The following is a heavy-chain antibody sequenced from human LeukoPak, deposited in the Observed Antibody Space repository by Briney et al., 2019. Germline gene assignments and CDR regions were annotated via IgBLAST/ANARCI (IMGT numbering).Heavy chain of an antibody. CDR2: INPNSGGT. V-gene: IGHV1-2*02. CDR3: AREMSSSWYGNWFDP. Sequence: VSVKVSCKASGYTFTGYYMHWVRQAPGQGLEWMGWINPNSGGTNYAQKFQGRVTMTRDTSISTAYMELSRLRSDDTAVYYCAREMSSSWYGNWFDPWGQGTLVTVSS. D-gene: IGHD6-13*01. CDR1: GYTFTGYY. J-gene: IGHJ5*02.